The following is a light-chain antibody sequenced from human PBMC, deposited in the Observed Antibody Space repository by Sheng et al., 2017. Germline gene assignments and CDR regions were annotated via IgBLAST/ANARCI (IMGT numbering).Light chain of an antibody. V-gene: IGLV4-69*01. CDR1: SGHRSYA. CDR3: QTWATGFWV. J-gene: IGLJ3*02. CDR2: VNSDGSH. Sequence: QTVLTQSPSASASMGASVKLTCTLSSGHRSYAIAWHQQQSEKGPRHLMTVNSDGSHTKGDGIPDRFSGSSFGAARYLTISSLQSDDEADYYCQTWATGFWVFGGGTKLTVL.